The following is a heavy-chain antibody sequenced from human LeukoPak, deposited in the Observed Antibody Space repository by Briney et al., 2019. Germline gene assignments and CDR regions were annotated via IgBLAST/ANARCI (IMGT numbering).Heavy chain of an antibody. D-gene: IGHD3-16*02. V-gene: IGHV1-24*01. CDR2: FDPEDGET. J-gene: IGHJ4*02. CDR3: ATGIPYDYVWGSYRPTYFDY. CDR1: GYTLTESS. Sequence: ASVKVSCKVSGYTLTESSMHWVRQAPGKGLEWMGGFDPEDGETIYAQKFQGRVTMTEDTSTDTAYMELSSLRSEDTAVYYCATGIPYDYVWGSYRPTYFDYWGQGTLVTVSS.